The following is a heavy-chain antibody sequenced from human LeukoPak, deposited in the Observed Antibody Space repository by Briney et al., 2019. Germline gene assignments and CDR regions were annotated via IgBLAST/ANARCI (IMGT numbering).Heavy chain of an antibody. CDR3: ARTLYSSSSLFGY. V-gene: IGHV4-30-4*01. Sequence: PSETLSLTCTVSGGSISSGDYYWSWIRQPPGKGLEWIGYIYYSGSTYYNPSLKSRATISVDTSKNQFSLKLSSVTAADTAVYYCARTLYSSSSLFGYWGQGTLVTVSS. CDR2: IYYSGST. CDR1: GGSISSGDYY. J-gene: IGHJ4*02. D-gene: IGHD6-6*01.